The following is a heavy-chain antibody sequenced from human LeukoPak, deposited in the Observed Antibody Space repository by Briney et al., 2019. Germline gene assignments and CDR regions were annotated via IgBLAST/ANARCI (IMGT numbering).Heavy chain of an antibody. CDR3: ARGDRDGYNPGGVFDY. Sequence: TSEALSLTCTVSGGSISSGDYYWSWIRQPPGKGLEWIGYIYYSGSTYYNPSLKSRVTISVDTSKNQFSLKLSSVTAADTAVYYCARGDRDGYNPGGVFDYWGQGTLVTVSS. CDR2: IYYSGST. V-gene: IGHV4-30-4*01. J-gene: IGHJ4*02. CDR1: GGSISSGDYY. D-gene: IGHD5-24*01.